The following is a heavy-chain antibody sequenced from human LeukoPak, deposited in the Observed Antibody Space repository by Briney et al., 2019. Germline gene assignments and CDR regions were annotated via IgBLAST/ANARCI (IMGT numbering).Heavy chain of an antibody. D-gene: IGHD3-10*01. CDR3: ARDADGSGSYYKSPVEYYFDY. CDR2: IIPILGIA. V-gene: IGHV1-69*04. J-gene: IGHJ4*02. Sequence: ASVKVSCKASGGTFSSYAISWVRQAPGQGLEWMGRIIPILGIANYAQKFQGRVTITADKTTSTAYMELSSLRSEDTAVYYCARDADGSGSYYKSPVEYYFDYWGQGTLVTVSS. CDR1: GGTFSSYA.